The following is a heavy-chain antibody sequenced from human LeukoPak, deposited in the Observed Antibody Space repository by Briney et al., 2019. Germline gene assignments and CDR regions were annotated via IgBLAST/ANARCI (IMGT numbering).Heavy chain of an antibody. CDR2: IIPIFGTA. D-gene: IGHD3-22*01. Sequence: ASVKVSCKASGGTFSSYAISWVRQAPGQGLEWMGGIIPIFGTANYAQKFQGRVTITADESTSTAYMELSSLRSEDTAVYYCARDAGDYDSSGYYGFDPWGQGTLVTVSS. V-gene: IGHV1-69*13. J-gene: IGHJ5*02. CDR1: GGTFSSYA. CDR3: ARDAGDYDSSGYYGFDP.